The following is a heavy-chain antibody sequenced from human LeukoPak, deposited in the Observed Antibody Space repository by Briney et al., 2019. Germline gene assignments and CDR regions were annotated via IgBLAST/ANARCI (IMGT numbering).Heavy chain of an antibody. J-gene: IGHJ4*02. CDR1: DGSISGYS. CDR2: IYYSGDT. V-gene: IGHV4-59*01. D-gene: IGHD3-3*01. CDR3: ARNFGVVTIDY. Sequence: SETLSLTCTVSDGSISGYSWSWIRQPPGKGLEWIGYIYYSGDTNYNPSLKNRVTLSVDTSRNQLSLQLSSVTTADTAVYYCARNFGVVTIDYWGQGTLVTVSS.